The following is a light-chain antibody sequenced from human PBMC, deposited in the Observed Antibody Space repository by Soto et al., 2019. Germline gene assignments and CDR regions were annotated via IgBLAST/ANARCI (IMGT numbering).Light chain of an antibody. V-gene: IGKV1-39*01. CDR2: AAS. CDR3: QQSYRIPT. CDR1: QSISSY. J-gene: IGKJ1*01. Sequence: DIQMTQSPSSLYASIGDRVTITCRASQSISSYLNWYQQKPGKAPKLLIYAASSLQSGVPSRFSCRGSGTDFTLTISSLQPEDFATYYCQQSYRIPTCGQGTKV.